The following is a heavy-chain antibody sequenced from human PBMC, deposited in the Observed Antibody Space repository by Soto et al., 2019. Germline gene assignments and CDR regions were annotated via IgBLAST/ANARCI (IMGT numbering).Heavy chain of an antibody. CDR2: IYYSGST. V-gene: IGHV4-39*01. D-gene: IGHD6-13*01. J-gene: IGHJ4*02. Sequence: QLQLQESGPGLVKPSETLSLTCTVSGGSISSSSYYWGWIRQPPGKGLEWIGSIYYSGSTYYNPSLKGRVTISVDTSNNQFSLKLSSVTDADTAVYYCASGCAAAGDYWGQGTLVTVSS. CDR3: ASGCAAAGDY. CDR1: GGSISSSSYY.